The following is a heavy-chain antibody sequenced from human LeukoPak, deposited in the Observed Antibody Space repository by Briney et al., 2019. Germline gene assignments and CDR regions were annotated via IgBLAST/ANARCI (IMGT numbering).Heavy chain of an antibody. Sequence: ASVKVSCKASGYTFTAYYMNWLRQAPGQGLEWMGWINPYSGGTNYAQKFQGRVTVTRDTSISTASMEMSRLRSDDTAVYYCAKDREWDDYAEYDYWGQGTLVTVSS. J-gene: IGHJ4*02. D-gene: IGHD4-17*01. V-gene: IGHV1-2*02. CDR3: AKDREWDDYAEYDY. CDR2: INPYSGGT. CDR1: GYTFTAYY.